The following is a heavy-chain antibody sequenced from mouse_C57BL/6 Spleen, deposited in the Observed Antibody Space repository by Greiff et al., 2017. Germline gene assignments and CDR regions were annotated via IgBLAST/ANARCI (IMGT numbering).Heavy chain of an antibody. Sequence: EVQLVESEGGLVQPGSSMKLSCTASGFTFSDYYMAWVRQVPEKGLEWVANINYDGSSTYYLDSLKSRFIISRDNAKNILYLQMSSLKSEDTATYYGARSFWDGFLYYFDYWGQGTTLTVSS. CDR1: GFTFSDYY. CDR2: INYDGSST. CDR3: ARSFWDGFLYYFDY. D-gene: IGHD4-1*01. V-gene: IGHV5-16*01. J-gene: IGHJ2*01.